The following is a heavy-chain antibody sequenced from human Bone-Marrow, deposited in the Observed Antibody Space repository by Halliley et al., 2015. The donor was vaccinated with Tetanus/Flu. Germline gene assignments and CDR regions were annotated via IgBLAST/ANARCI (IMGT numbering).Heavy chain of an antibody. CDR1: GGSIRSGY. V-gene: IGHV4-4*09. J-gene: IGHJ6*02. CDR3: ARAGGSAYYYGLDV. CDR2: FYNGGST. Sequence: LSLTCAVSGGSIRSGYWSWIRQSPGKGLEWIGYFYNGGSTDYNPSLRSRVTISADTSKKQLSLTVTSVTAADTAVYYCARAGGSAYYYGLDVWGQGTTVTVSS. D-gene: IGHD6-19*01.